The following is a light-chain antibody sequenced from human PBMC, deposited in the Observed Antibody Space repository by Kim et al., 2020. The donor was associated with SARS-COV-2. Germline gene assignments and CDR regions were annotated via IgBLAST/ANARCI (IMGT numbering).Light chain of an antibody. V-gene: IGKV1-33*01. CDR3: QQYDNLSYS. CDR2: DAS. Sequence: SASGGDRVTITCQASQDISNYLNWYQQKPGKAPKLLIYDASNLETGVPSRFSGSGSGTDFTFTISSLQPEDIATYYCQQYDNLSYSFGQGTKLEI. CDR1: QDISNY. J-gene: IGKJ2*03.